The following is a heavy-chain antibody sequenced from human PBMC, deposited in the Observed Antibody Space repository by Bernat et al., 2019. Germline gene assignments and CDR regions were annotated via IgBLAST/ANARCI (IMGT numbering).Heavy chain of an antibody. CDR2: MNPNSDNT. Sequence: QVQLVQSGAEVTKPWASVKVSCKASGYTFTSYDINWVRQATGQGLEWMGWMNPNSDNTGYAQKLQGKGTMARNISISTDYMELSSLRSEETAVYYGARAGVGEWYNFDYWGQGTLVSVS. J-gene: IGHJ4*01. D-gene: IGHD1-1*01. CDR1: GYTFTSYD. CDR3: ARAGVGEWYNFDY. V-gene: IGHV1-8*01.